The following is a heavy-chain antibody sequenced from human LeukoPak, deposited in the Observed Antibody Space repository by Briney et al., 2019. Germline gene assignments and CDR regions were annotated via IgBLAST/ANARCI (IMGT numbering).Heavy chain of an antibody. CDR3: ARASSGWANNAFDI. J-gene: IGHJ3*02. V-gene: IGHV3-48*03. CDR2: ISSSGSTI. CDR1: GFTFSSYE. D-gene: IGHD6-19*01. Sequence: AGSLRLSCAASGFTFSSYEMNWVRQAPGKGLEWVSYISSSGSTIYYADSVKGRFTISRDNAKNSLYLQMNSLRAEDTAVYYCARASSGWANNAFDIWGQGTMGTVSS.